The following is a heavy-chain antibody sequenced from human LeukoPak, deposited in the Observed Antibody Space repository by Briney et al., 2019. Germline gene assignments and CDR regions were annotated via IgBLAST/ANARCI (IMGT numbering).Heavy chain of an antibody. CDR2: IYTSGSP. CDR1: GGSISSGSYY. CDR3: ASINSSPPGYYYYYMDV. J-gene: IGHJ6*03. D-gene: IGHD6-13*01. Sequence: SQTLSLNCTVSGGSISSGSYYWSWIRRPAGKGLEWIGRIYTSGSPNYNPSLKSRVTISVDTSKNQFSLKLSSVTAADTAVYYCASINSSPPGYYYYYMDVWGKGTTVTVSS. V-gene: IGHV4-61*02.